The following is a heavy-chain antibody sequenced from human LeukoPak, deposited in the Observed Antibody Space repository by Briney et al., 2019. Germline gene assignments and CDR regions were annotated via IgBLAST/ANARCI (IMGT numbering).Heavy chain of an antibody. J-gene: IGHJ6*02. V-gene: IGHV3-30-3*01. CDR3: ARDRDLERITIFGVVAYYYGMDV. D-gene: IGHD3-3*01. CDR1: GFTFSSYA. Sequence: AGGSLRLSCAASGFTFSSYAMHWVRQAPGKGLEWVAVISYDGSNKYYADSVKGRFTISRDNSKNTLYLQMNSLRAEDTPVYYCARDRDLERITIFGVVAYYYGMDVWGQGTTVTVSS. CDR2: ISYDGSNK.